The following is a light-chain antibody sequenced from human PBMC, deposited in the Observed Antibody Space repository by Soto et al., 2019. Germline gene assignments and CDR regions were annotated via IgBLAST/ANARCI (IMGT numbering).Light chain of an antibody. CDR3: SSYTSNSTWV. V-gene: IGLV2-14*03. Sequence: QSVLTQPASVSGSPGQSIAISCTGTSSDVGGYNYVSWYQHHPGKAPKLMIYDVSNRPSGVSDRFSGSKSGNTASLTISGRQAEYEDDYYCSSYTSNSTWVFGGGTKLTVL. CDR1: SSDVGGYNY. J-gene: IGLJ3*02. CDR2: DVS.